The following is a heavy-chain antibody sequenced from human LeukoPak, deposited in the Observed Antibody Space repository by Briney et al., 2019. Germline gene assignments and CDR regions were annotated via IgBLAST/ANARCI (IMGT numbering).Heavy chain of an antibody. Sequence: ASVKVSCKASGYTFTSYYIHWVRQAPGQGLEWMGIINPSGGSTSYAQKFQGRFTMTRDTSTSTVYMELSSLRSEDTAVYYCARGNPINYGAYLYYFDYWGQGTLVTVSS. D-gene: IGHD4-17*01. CDR1: GYTFTSYY. J-gene: IGHJ4*02. CDR3: ARGNPINYGAYLYYFDY. V-gene: IGHV1-46*01. CDR2: INPSGGST.